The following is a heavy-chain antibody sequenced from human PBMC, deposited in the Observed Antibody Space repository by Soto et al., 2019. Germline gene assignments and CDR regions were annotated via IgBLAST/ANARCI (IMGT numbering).Heavy chain of an antibody. CDR3: VRGANFDQ. CDR2: MNPDRDKR. J-gene: IGHJ4*02. CDR1: GYVFTRYD. V-gene: IGHV1-8*01. Sequence: QVQLVQSGAEVKKPGASVRVSCPGSGYVFTRYDVHWVRQATGQGLEWMGWMNPDRDKRGYAQKFQGRITMSVDTSTRTVYMELSSLGSEDTAIYYCVRGANFDQWGQGTLVTVSS.